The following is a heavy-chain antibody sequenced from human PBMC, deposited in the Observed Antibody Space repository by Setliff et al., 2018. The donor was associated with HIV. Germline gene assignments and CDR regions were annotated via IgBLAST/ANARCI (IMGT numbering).Heavy chain of an antibody. J-gene: IGHJ4*02. Sequence: LSLTCAVSGGSISSNWWSWVRQSPGKGLEWFGEIYHSGSTHYNPSLQSRVTISVDKSKSQFSLKLNSVTAADTAVYYCGGNGYYSIDYWGQGTLVTVSS. V-gene: IGHV4-4*02. CDR1: GGSISSNW. D-gene: IGHD3-22*01. CDR2: IYHSGST. CDR3: GGNGYYSIDY.